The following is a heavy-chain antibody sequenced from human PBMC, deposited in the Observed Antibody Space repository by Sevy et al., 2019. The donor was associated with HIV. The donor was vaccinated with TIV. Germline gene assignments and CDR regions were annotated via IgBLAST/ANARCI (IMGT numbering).Heavy chain of an antibody. Sequence: SETLSLTCTVSGGSISSYYWSWIRQPPGKGLEWIGYIYYSGSTNYNPSLKSRVTISVDTSKNQFSLKLSSVTAADTAVYYCAREIVVVPAAMVALHYYYYMDVWGKGTTVTVSS. CDR3: AREIVVVPAAMVALHYYYYMDV. CDR2: IYYSGST. J-gene: IGHJ6*03. D-gene: IGHD2-2*01. V-gene: IGHV4-59*01. CDR1: GGSISSYY.